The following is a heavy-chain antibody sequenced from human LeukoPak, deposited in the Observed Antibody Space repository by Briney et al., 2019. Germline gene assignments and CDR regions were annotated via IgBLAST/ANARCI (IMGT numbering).Heavy chain of an antibody. CDR3: ARSPSYSSSWYVDY. CDR1: GGSISSYY. Sequence: SETLSLTCTVSGGSISSYYWSWTRQPPGKGLEWIGYIYYSGSTNYSPSLKSRVTISVDTSKNQFSLKLSSVTAADTAVYYCARSPSYSSSWYVDYWGQGTLVTVSS. J-gene: IGHJ4*02. V-gene: IGHV4-59*12. D-gene: IGHD6-13*01. CDR2: IYYSGST.